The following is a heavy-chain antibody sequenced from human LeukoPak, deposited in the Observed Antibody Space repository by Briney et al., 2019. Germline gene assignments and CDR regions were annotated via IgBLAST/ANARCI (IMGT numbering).Heavy chain of an antibody. Sequence: ASVKVSCKTSGYTFTSYGMSWVRQDPGQGPEWMGWITTYNGNTHYAQKLKGRVTMTTDTSTRTAYMEQRSLRSGDTAMYYCARNGSYLGHFDFWGQGTLVTVSS. D-gene: IGHD1-26*01. CDR1: GYTFTSYG. V-gene: IGHV1-18*01. CDR3: ARNGSYLGHFDF. CDR2: ITTYNGNT. J-gene: IGHJ4*02.